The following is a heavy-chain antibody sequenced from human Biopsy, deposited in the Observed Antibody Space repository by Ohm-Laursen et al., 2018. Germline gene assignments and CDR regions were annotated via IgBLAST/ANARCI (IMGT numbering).Heavy chain of an antibody. V-gene: IGHV1-8*01. D-gene: IGHD6-6*01. CDR3: ARGYSRRVSIFEASIYWFDT. J-gene: IGHJ5*02. CDR1: GYSFSTYD. Sequence: ASVKVSCKVSGYSFSTYDVNWVRQARGQGLEWMGWMIPSSGKTGYAQRFQGRVTLTMNTSISTAYMELIGLRSEDTAVYFCARGYSRRVSIFEASIYWFDTWGQGTLVTVSS. CDR2: MIPSSGKT.